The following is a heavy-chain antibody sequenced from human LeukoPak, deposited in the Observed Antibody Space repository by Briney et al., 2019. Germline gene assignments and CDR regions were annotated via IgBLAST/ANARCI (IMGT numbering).Heavy chain of an antibody. CDR2: ISYDGSNK. CDR3: AKDGGRYGSGSYGRSYFDY. CDR1: GFTFSSYG. J-gene: IGHJ4*02. D-gene: IGHD3-10*01. Sequence: PGGSLRLSCAASGFTFSSYGMLWVGQAPGKGLEWVAVISYDGSNKYYADSVKGRFTISRDNSKNTLYLQMNSLRAEDTAVYYCAKDGGRYGSGSYGRSYFDYWGQGTLVTVSS. V-gene: IGHV3-30*18.